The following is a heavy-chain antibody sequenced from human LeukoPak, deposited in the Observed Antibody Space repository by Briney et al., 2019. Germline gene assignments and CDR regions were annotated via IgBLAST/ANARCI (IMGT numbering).Heavy chain of an antibody. D-gene: IGHD5-18*01. Sequence: PGGSLRLSCAVSGFTFSSYSMNWVRQAPGKGLEWVSIISSSSGTIYYADSVKGRFTISRDNSKNTLYLQMNSLRAEDTAVYYCAKARGYSYTPGYWGQGTLVTVSS. CDR3: AKARGYSYTPGY. CDR1: GFTFSSYS. J-gene: IGHJ4*02. V-gene: IGHV3-48*01. CDR2: ISSSSGTI.